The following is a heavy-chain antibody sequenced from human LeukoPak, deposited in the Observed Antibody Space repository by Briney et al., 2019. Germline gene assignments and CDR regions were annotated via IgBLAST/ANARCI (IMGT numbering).Heavy chain of an antibody. D-gene: IGHD3-22*01. V-gene: IGHV4-61*01. CDR1: GGSISSGNYY. CDR3: ACLTTADAFDI. CDR2: IYDSGST. J-gene: IGHJ3*02. Sequence: SETLSLTCTVSGGSISSGNYYWSWIRQPPGKGLEWIGYIYDSGSTNYNPSLKSRVTISVDTSKNQFSLKLSSVTAADTAVYYCACLTTADAFDIWGQGTMVTVSS.